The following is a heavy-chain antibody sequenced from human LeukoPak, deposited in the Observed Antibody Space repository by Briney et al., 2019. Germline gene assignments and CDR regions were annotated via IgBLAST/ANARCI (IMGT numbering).Heavy chain of an antibody. V-gene: IGHV4-34*01. CDR3: ARVSSYYYGSGSYYRFDP. D-gene: IGHD3-10*01. J-gene: IGHJ5*02. CDR2: INHSGST. Sequence: SETLSLTCAVYGGSFSGYYWSWIRQPPGKGLEWIGEINHSGSTNYNPSLKSRVTISVDTSKNQYSLKLSFVTAADTAVYYCARVSSYYYGSGSYYRFDPWGQGTLVTVSS. CDR1: GGSFSGYY.